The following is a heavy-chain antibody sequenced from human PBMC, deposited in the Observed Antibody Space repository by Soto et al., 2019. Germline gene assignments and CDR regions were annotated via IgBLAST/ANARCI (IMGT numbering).Heavy chain of an antibody. CDR2: ISSSGSTI. J-gene: IGHJ4*02. D-gene: IGHD6-19*01. CDR1: GFTFSSYE. V-gene: IGHV3-48*03. CDR3: ARSLGLVFDY. Sequence: EVQLVESGGGLIQPGGSLRLSCAASGFTFSSYEMNWVRQAPGKGLEWVSYISSSGSTIYYADSVKGRFTISRDNAKNSLYLQMNSLRAEDTAVYYCARSLGLVFDYWGQGTLVTVSS.